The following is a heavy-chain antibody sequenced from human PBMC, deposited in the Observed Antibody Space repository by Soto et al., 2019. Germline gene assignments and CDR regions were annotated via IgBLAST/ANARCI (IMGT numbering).Heavy chain of an antibody. D-gene: IGHD1-1*01. CDR2: ISGSGGTT. CDR3: AKAPPGTTYPGDYFEY. V-gene: IGHV3-23*01. Sequence: GGSLRLSCAASGFTFSDYAMSWVRQAPGKGLEWVSSISGSGGTTYYADSVKGRFTISRDNSKNTLYLQMNSLRAEDTAVYYCAKAPPGTTYPGDYFEYWGQGNLVTVSS. CDR1: GFTFSDYA. J-gene: IGHJ4*02.